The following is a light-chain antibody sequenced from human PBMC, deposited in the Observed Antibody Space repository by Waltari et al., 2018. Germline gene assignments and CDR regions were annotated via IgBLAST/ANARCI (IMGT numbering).Light chain of an antibody. CDR1: HGISDN. CDR2: GAF. CDR3: QQYNRWHPIT. Sequence: EVVMTQSPATLSVSPGERATLSCRASHGISDNLAWYQQKPGQAPRLLIYGAFTRATGIPARFTGSGSGTEFTLTINSLQSEDSAVYYCQQYNRWHPITFGQGTRLEIK. J-gene: IGKJ5*01. V-gene: IGKV3-15*01.